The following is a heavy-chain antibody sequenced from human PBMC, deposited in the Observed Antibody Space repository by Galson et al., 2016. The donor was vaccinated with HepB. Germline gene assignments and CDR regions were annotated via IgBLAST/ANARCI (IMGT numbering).Heavy chain of an antibody. D-gene: IGHD1-1*01. CDR1: GFTFSSYA. V-gene: IGHV3-23*01. CDR2: ISDSGSSA. J-gene: IGHJ5*02. Sequence: SLRLSCAASGFTFSSYAMNWVRQVPGKGLEWVSAISDSGSSAYYSNSVKGRFTISRDNSKHTLYLQMNTLRVEDTAVYYCASQYTTNWSSYLTSWGQGIRVTVSS. CDR3: ASQYTTNWSSYLTS.